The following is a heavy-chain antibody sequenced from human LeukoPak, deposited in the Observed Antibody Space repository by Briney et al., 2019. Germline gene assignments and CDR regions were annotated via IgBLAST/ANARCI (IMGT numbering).Heavy chain of an antibody. J-gene: IGHJ4*02. CDR2: IWYDGSNK. D-gene: IGHD4-17*01. V-gene: IGHV3-33*01. CDR1: GFTFSSYG. CDR3: ARGATTVTTRSAFDY. Sequence: PGGSLRLSCAASGFTFSSYGMHWVRQAPGKGLEWVAVIWYDGSNKYYADSVKGRFTIYRDNSKNTLYLQMNSLRAEDTAVYYCARGATTVTTRSAFDYWGQGTLVTVSS.